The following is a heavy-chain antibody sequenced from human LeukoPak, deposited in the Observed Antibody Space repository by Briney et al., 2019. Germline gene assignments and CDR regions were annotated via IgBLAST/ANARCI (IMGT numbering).Heavy chain of an antibody. CDR1: GGTFSSYA. D-gene: IGHD3-22*01. V-gene: IGHV1-69*13. Sequence: VASVKVSCKASGGTFSSYAISWVRQAPGQGLEWMGGIIPIFGTANYAQKFQGRVTITADESTSTAYMELSSLRSEDTAVYYCARAGYYDSSGIPRYWGQGTLVTVSS. CDR2: IIPIFGTA. J-gene: IGHJ4*02. CDR3: ARAGYYDSSGIPRY.